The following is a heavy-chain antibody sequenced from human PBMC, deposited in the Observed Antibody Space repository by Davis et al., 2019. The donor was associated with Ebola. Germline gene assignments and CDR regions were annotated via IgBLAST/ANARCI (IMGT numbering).Heavy chain of an antibody. CDR2: INHSGST. CDR3: ARVFSSGWELFDY. Sequence: SETLSLTCAVYGGSFSGYYWSWIRQPPGKGLEWIGEINHSGSTNYNPSLKSRVTISVDTSKNQFSLKLSSVTAADTAVYYCARVFSSGWELFDYWGQGTLVTVSS. CDR1: GGSFSGYY. J-gene: IGHJ4*02. V-gene: IGHV4-34*01. D-gene: IGHD6-19*01.